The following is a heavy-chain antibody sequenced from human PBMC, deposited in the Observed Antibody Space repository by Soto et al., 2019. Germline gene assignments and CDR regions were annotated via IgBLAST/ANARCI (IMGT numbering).Heavy chain of an antibody. CDR1: GFTFSSYW. CDR3: VRDDFGGGMDY. D-gene: IGHD3-16*01. CDR2: IDTDGSST. Sequence: EVQLVESGGGLVQPGGSLRLSCAASGFTFSSYWMHWVRQAPGKGLVWVAHIDTDGSSTSYADSVKGRFTISRDNAKNTMYLQMNSVRDEDMAVYYCVRDDFGGGMDYWGLGTLVTVSS. V-gene: IGHV3-74*01. J-gene: IGHJ4*02.